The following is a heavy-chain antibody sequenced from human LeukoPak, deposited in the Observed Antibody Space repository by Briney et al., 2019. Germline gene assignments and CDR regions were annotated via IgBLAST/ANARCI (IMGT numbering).Heavy chain of an antibody. J-gene: IGHJ6*03. Sequence: SETLSLTCTVSGGSIGYYSWSWIRQPAGKGLEWIGRIYTSGSTNYNPSLKSRVTISVDTSKNQFSLKLSSVTAADTAVYYCARDLVPPYYYMDVWGKGTTVTVSS. CDR1: GGSIGYYS. CDR2: IYTSGST. D-gene: IGHD6-6*01. V-gene: IGHV4-4*07. CDR3: ARDLVPPYYYMDV.